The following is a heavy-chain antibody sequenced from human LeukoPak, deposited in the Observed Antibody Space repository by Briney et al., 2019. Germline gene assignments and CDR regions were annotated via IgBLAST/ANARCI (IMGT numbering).Heavy chain of an antibody. CDR1: GYTFTGYY. Sequence: GASVKVSRKPSGYTFTGYYFHWGRQAPGQGLWWVGWINPNTGATIYAEKFQGRVTMTRDTSIDTAYMEMRSLRSDDTAVYYCARDRVGSGWPRPWYFEFWGQGTLITVSS. CDR3: ARDRVGSGWPRPWYFEF. V-gene: IGHV1-2*02. J-gene: IGHJ4*02. D-gene: IGHD6-19*01. CDR2: INPNTGAT.